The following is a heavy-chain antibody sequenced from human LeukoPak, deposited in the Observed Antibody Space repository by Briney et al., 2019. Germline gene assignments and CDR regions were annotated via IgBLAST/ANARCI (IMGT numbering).Heavy chain of an antibody. J-gene: IGHJ4*02. CDR2: IDPSDSYT. V-gene: IGHV5-10-1*01. Sequence: GESLRISCKGSGYSFTVYWITWVRQMPGKGLEWMGTIDPSDSYTNYSPSFQGHVTISADKSINSAYLQWTSLKTSDSAIYYCARHFYGDYAFDSWGQGTLVTVSS. D-gene: IGHD4-17*01. CDR3: ARHFYGDYAFDS. CDR1: GYSFTVYW.